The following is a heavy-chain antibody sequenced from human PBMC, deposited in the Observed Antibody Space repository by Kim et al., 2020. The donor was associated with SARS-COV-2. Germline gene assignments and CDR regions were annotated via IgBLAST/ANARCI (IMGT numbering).Heavy chain of an antibody. Sequence: GGSLRLSCAASGFTFSGSAMHWVRQASGKGLEWIGRIRSKANSYATAYTASVKGRFTISRDDSKSKAYLQMNSLKTEDTAMYYCTSGVKTGDEYIDYWGQGTLVTVSA. V-gene: IGHV3-73*01. CDR2: IRSKANSYAT. D-gene: IGHD7-27*01. J-gene: IGHJ4*02. CDR3: TSGVKTGDEYIDY. CDR1: GFTFSGSA.